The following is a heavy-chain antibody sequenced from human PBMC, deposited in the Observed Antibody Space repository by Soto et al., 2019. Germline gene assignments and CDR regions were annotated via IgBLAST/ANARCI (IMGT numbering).Heavy chain of an antibody. V-gene: IGHV4-59*12. Sequence: QVPLQEPGPGLVEPSETLSLTCSVSGESMREYYWSWIRQSPGNGLEWIGYVHYVGTTKYNPSQKSRFTISGDASKKQFSLNLRSVTAADTAVYYGTRLNYYDSSGYPYFFGYWGQGVPVAVSS. D-gene: IGHD3-22*01. CDR3: TRLNYYDSSGYPYFFGY. CDR1: GESMREYY. CDR2: VHYVGTT. J-gene: IGHJ4*02.